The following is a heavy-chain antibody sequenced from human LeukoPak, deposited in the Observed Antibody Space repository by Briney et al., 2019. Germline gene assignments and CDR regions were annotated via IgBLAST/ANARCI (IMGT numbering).Heavy chain of an antibody. CDR3: AKVIAVANVRYFDY. CDR1: GFRFSSYA. Sequence: GGSLRLACAASGFRFSSYAMSWVRQAPGKGLEWVSAISGSGGSTYYADSVKGRFTISRDNSKNTLYLQMNSLRAEDTAVYYCAKVIAVANVRYFDYWGQGTLVTVSS. V-gene: IGHV3-23*01. D-gene: IGHD6-19*01. CDR2: ISGSGGST. J-gene: IGHJ4*02.